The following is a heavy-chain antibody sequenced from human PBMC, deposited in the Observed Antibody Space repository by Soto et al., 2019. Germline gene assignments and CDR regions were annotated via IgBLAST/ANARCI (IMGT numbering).Heavy chain of an antibody. Sequence: SETLSLTCTVSGGSISSGGYYWSWIRQPPGKGLEWIGYIYYSGSTNYNPSLKSRVTISVDTSKNQFSLKLSSVTAADTAVYYCARHHMGPNGDLDYWGQGTLVTVSS. D-gene: IGHD4-17*01. CDR1: GGSISSGGYY. J-gene: IGHJ4*02. CDR2: IYYSGST. V-gene: IGHV4-61*08. CDR3: ARHHMGPNGDLDY.